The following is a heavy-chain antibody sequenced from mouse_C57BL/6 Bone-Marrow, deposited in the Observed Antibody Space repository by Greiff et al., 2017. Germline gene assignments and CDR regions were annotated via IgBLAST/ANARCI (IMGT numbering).Heavy chain of an antibody. V-gene: IGHV1-36*01. J-gene: IGHJ1*03. CDR3: ARDYGSRTGYFDV. Sequence: LVEPGPSVKISCKASGFTFTDYYMHWVKQSHGKSLEWIGLVYPYNGGTSYNQKFKGKATLTVDTSSSTAYMELNSLTSEDSAVYYCARDYGSRTGYFDVWGTGTTVTVSS. D-gene: IGHD1-1*01. CDR1: GFTFTDYY. CDR2: VYPYNGGT.